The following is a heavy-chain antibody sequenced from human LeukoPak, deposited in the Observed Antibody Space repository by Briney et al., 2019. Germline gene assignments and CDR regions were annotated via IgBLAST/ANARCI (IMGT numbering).Heavy chain of an antibody. CDR3: ARDHWDGSFSRGDF. J-gene: IGHJ4*02. CDR2: ITPVFGTR. V-gene: IGHV1-69*13. Sequence: ASVKVSCKASGGTFSSHAINWVRQAPGQGLEWMGGITPVFGTRNFAQKFQGRVTITADESTSTAFMELSRLRSEDTAVYYCARDHWDGSFSRGDFWGQGTLVIVSS. CDR1: GGTFSSHA. D-gene: IGHD1-26*01.